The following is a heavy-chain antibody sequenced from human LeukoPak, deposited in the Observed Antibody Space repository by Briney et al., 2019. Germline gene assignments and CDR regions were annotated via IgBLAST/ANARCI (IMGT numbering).Heavy chain of an antibody. Sequence: GGSLRLSCAASGFTFSSYWMSWVRQAPGKRLEWVANINQDGSEKYYVDSVKGRFIISRDNARNSLFLQMNILTAGDTAIYYCVREGAYSTSSPAGYWGQGTLVSVSS. J-gene: IGHJ4*02. V-gene: IGHV3-7*01. CDR3: VREGAYSTSSPAGY. CDR1: GFTFSSYW. CDR2: INQDGSEK. D-gene: IGHD6-6*01.